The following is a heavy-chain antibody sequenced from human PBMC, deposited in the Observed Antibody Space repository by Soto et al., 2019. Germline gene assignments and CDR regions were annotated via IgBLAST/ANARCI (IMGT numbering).Heavy chain of an antibody. Sequence: GTPVKVSCKTSGYTFTSYDINWVRQATGQGLEWMGWMNPESGNIGYGERFQGRVTMTRNTSTSTAYMDLIGLRSDDTAVYYCARFVRHQLPTIDFWGQGTLVTVSS. CDR2: MNPESGNI. D-gene: IGHD2-2*01. CDR1: GYTFTSYD. CDR3: ARFVRHQLPTIDF. J-gene: IGHJ4*02. V-gene: IGHV1-8*01.